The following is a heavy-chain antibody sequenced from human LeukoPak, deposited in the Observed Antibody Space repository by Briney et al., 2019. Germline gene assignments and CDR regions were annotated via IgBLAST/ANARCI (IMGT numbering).Heavy chain of an antibody. J-gene: IGHJ6*02. Sequence: GGSLRLSCAASGFTVSSNYMSWVRQAPGKGLEWVSMFYSGGSTYYADSVKGRFTISRDNSKNTLYLQMNSLRAEDTAVYYCARGYGGNTYYGMDVWGQGITVTVSS. CDR3: ARGYGGNTYYGMDV. CDR2: FYSGGST. D-gene: IGHD4-23*01. CDR1: GFTVSSNY. V-gene: IGHV3-66*01.